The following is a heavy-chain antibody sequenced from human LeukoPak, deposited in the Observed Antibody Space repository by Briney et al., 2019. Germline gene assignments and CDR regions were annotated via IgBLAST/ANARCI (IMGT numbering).Heavy chain of an antibody. CDR2: VGRDGSI. D-gene: IGHD3-22*01. CDR3: ARRYYDTTGYAFDI. Sequence: GGSLRLSCVASGFTFNTYTMNWVRQAPGKGLEWISCVGRDGSIHYADSVRGRITISRDNAKNSLFLQMNSLRAEDTAIYYCARRYYDTTGYAFDIWGQGTMVTVSS. V-gene: IGHV3-21*01. J-gene: IGHJ3*02. CDR1: GFTFNTYT.